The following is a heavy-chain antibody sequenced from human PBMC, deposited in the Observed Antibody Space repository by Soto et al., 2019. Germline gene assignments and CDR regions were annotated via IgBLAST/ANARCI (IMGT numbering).Heavy chain of an antibody. CDR3: VIMGTTMYYYGMDV. CDR2: IIPIFGTA. V-gene: IGHV1-69*13. Sequence: SVKVSCKASGGTFSSYAISWVRQAPGQGLEWMGGIIPIFGTANYAQKFQGRVTITADESTSTAYMELSSLRSEDTAVYYCVIMGTTMYYYGMDVWGQGXTVTV. CDR1: GGTFSSYA. D-gene: IGHD1-7*01. J-gene: IGHJ6*02.